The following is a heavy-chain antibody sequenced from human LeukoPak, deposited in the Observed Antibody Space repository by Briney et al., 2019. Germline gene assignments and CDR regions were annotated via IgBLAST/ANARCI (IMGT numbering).Heavy chain of an antibody. CDR3: AIDIADDYYDSSGLDY. D-gene: IGHD3-22*01. CDR2: IYSGGST. Sequence: GGSLRLSCAASGFTVSSNYMSWVRQAPGKGLEWVSVIYSGGSTYYADSVKGRFTISRDNSKNTLYLQMNSLRAEDTALYYCAIDIADDYYDSSGLDYWGQGTLVTVSS. J-gene: IGHJ4*02. V-gene: IGHV3-53*05. CDR1: GFTVSSNY.